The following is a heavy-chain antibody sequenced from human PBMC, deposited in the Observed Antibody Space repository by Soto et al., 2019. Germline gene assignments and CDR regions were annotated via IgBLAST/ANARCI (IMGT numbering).Heavy chain of an antibody. V-gene: IGHV4-39*01. CDR1: GGSISSSSYY. J-gene: IGHJ5*02. Sequence: SSETLSLTCTVSGGSISSSSYYWGWIRQPPGKGLEWIGSIYYSGSTYYNPSLKSRVTISVDTSKNQFSLKLSSVTAADTAVYYCARRRNYDILIPPSWFDPWGQGTLVTVSS. CDR3: ARRRNYDILIPPSWFDP. CDR2: IYYSGST. D-gene: IGHD3-9*01.